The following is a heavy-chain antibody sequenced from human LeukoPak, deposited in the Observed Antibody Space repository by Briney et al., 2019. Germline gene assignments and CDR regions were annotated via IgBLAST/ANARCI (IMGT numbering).Heavy chain of an antibody. V-gene: IGHV4-61*01. CDR3: ARGRLTMVRGVMANWFDP. Sequence: PSETLSLTCTVSGGSIRSGTDYWSWVRQPPGKGLEWIGYIYYSGSTNYNPSLKSRVTISVDTSKNQFSLKLSSVTAADTAVYYCARGRLTMVRGVMANWFDPWGQGTLVTVSS. CDR1: GGSIRSGTDY. J-gene: IGHJ5*02. CDR2: IYYSGST. D-gene: IGHD3-10*01.